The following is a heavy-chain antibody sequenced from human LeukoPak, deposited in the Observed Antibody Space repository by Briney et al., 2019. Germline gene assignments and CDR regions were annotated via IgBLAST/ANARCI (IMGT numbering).Heavy chain of an antibody. CDR2: INHNGST. J-gene: IGHJ4*02. Sequence: PSETLSLTCAVHGGSFSGYYWSWIRQPPGKGLEWIGEINHNGSTNYNPSLKSRVTISVDTSKNQFSLKLSSVTAADTAVYYCARRRPRSTSCYYDYWGQGTLVTVSS. CDR1: GGSFSGYY. D-gene: IGHD2-2*01. CDR3: ARRRPRSTSCYYDY. V-gene: IGHV4-34*01.